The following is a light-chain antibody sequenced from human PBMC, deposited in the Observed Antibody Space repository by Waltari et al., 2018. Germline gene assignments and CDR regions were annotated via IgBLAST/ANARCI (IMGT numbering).Light chain of an antibody. CDR1: QSISNY. J-gene: IGKJ1*01. V-gene: IGKV1-39*01. CDR3: QQSYISLT. CDR2: AAS. Sequence: DIQMTQSPSSLSASVGDRVTITCRASQSISNYLSWYQQKPGKAPNLLIYAASSFQSVVPSMFSGSGSGTDCTLTISSLQPEDFATYYCQQSYISLTFGQGTKVEIK.